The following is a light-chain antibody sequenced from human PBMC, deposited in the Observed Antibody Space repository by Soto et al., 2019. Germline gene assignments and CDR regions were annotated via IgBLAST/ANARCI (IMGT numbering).Light chain of an antibody. Sequence: EIVLTQSPGTLSLSPGERATLSCRASQSVSSSYLAWYQQKPGQAPRLLIYGASSRATGIPDRFSGSGSGTDFTLTISRLEPEDFAVFYCQQFGDSPYTFGHGTKLEIK. CDR2: GAS. CDR3: QQFGDSPYT. J-gene: IGKJ2*01. V-gene: IGKV3-20*01. CDR1: QSVSSSY.